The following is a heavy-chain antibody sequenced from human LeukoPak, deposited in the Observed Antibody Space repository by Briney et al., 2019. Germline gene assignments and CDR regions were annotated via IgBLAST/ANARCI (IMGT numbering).Heavy chain of an antibody. CDR2: IYYSGST. CDR3: ARGGWNKFDY. D-gene: IGHD3-22*01. Sequence: SETLSLTCPVSGGSISSRSYYWGGLRQPPGKALEWIGSIYYSGSTYYNPSLKSRVTISVDTSKNQFSLKLSSVTAADTAVYYCARGGWNKFDYWGQGTLVTVSS. J-gene: IGHJ4*02. V-gene: IGHV4-39*07. CDR1: GGSISSRSYY.